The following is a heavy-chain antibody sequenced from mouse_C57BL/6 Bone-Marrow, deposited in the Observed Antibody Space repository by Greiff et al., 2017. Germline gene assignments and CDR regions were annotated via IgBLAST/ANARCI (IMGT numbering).Heavy chain of an antibody. V-gene: IGHV1-53*01. CDR1: GYTFTSYW. Sequence: QVPLQQPGTELVKPGASVKLSCKASGYTFTSYWMPWVKQRPGQGLEWIGNINPSNGGTNYNEKFKSKATLTVDKSSSTAYMQLSSLTSEDSAVYYCARKGAYYSMDYWGQGTSVTVSS. CDR2: INPSNGGT. J-gene: IGHJ4*01. CDR3: ARKGAYYSMDY.